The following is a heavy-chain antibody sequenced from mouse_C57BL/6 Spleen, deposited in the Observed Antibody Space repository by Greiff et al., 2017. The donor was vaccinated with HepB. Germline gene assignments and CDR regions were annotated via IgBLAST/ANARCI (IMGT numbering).Heavy chain of an antibody. CDR3: AMSPDYCGSSYVGFDY. CDR2: IYTGNSDT. V-gene: IGHV1-5*01. Sequence: EVQLQQSGTVLARPGASVKMSCKTSGYTFNSYWMHWVKQRPGQGLEWIGAIYTGNSDTSYNQKFKGQAKLTAVTSASTTYMELSSLTNEDSAVYNCAMSPDYCGSSYVGFDYWGQGTTLTVSS. CDR1: GYTFNSYW. J-gene: IGHJ2*01. D-gene: IGHD1-1*01.